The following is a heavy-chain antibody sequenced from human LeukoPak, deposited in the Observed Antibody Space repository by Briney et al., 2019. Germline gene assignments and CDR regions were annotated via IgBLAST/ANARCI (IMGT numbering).Heavy chain of an antibody. CDR2: ISYDGSNK. J-gene: IGHJ4*02. Sequence: PGGSLRLSCAASGFTFSSYGMHWVRQAPGKGLEWVAVISYDGSNKYYADSVKGRFTISRDNSKNTLYLQMNSLRAEDTAVYYCANNYGGDSVQYDYWGQGTLVTVSS. V-gene: IGHV3-30*18. CDR1: GFTFSSYG. D-gene: IGHD4-23*01. CDR3: ANNYGGDSVQYDY.